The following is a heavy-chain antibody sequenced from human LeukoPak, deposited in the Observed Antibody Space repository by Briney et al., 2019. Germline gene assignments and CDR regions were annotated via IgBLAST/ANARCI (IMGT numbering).Heavy chain of an antibody. Sequence: GGSLRLSCAASGFTFSSYAMSWVRQAPGKGLEWVSAISGSGGSTYYADSVKGRFTISRDNSKNTLYLQMNSLRAEDTAVYYCAKDRRGYSSSWYKGYYFDYWGQGALVTVSS. CDR1: GFTFSSYA. D-gene: IGHD6-13*01. V-gene: IGHV3-23*01. CDR3: AKDRRGYSSSWYKGYYFDY. CDR2: ISGSGGST. J-gene: IGHJ4*02.